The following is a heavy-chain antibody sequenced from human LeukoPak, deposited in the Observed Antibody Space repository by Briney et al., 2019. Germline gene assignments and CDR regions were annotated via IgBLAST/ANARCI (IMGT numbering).Heavy chain of an antibody. CDR1: GFTFSSYA. CDR3: AKGNQQLDNFDY. CDR2: ISGSGGST. D-gene: IGHD6-13*01. V-gene: IGHV3-23*01. Sequence: GGSLRLSCAASGFTFSSYAMSWVRQAPGKGLEWVSAISGSGGSTYYADSVKGRFTISRDNSKNTLYLQMNSLGAEDTAVYYCAKGNQQLDNFDYWGQGTLVTVSS. J-gene: IGHJ4*02.